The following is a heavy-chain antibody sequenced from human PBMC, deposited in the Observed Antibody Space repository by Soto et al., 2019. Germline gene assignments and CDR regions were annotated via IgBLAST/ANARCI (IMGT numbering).Heavy chain of an antibody. CDR3: AKDDGNYYGVGRN. J-gene: IGHJ1*01. D-gene: IGHD1-26*01. Sequence: QVQVVQSGAEVKKTGSSVKVSCTASGDTSGTSSINWVRQAPGQRLEWMGGIIPVFDRVYYAQRLQGRVSITADDSTRLAFMELSSLTSEDTAIYYCAKDDGNYYGVGRNWGQGSLLIVSS. V-gene: IGHV1-69*01. CDR2: IIPVFDRV. CDR1: GDTSGTSS.